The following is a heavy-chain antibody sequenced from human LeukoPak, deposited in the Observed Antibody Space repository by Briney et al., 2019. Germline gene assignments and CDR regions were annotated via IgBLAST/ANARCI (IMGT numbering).Heavy chain of an antibody. CDR3: AKTRDYYGSGELYSYFDY. CDR2: MKQDGSEK. CDR1: GFTFSIHW. J-gene: IGHJ4*02. V-gene: IGHV3-7*03. Sequence: PGGSLRLSCAASGFTFSIHWMSWVRQAPGKGLEWVANMKQDGSEKYYVDSVKGRFTISRDNSKNTLYLQVNSLRAEDTAVYYCAKTRDYYGSGELYSYFDYWGQGTLVTVSS. D-gene: IGHD3-10*01.